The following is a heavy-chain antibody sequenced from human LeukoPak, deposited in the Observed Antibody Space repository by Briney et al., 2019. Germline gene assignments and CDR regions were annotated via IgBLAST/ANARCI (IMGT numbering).Heavy chain of an antibody. CDR3: ARERLFGAELFDY. CDR1: GFTFSSYG. Sequence: GGSLRLSCAASGFTFSSYGMHWVRQAPGKGLEWVAVIWYDGSNKYYADSVKGRFTISRDNSKNTLYLQMNSLRAEDTAVYYCARERLFGAELFDYWGQGTLVTVSS. V-gene: IGHV3-33*01. J-gene: IGHJ4*02. D-gene: IGHD3-10*02. CDR2: IWYDGSNK.